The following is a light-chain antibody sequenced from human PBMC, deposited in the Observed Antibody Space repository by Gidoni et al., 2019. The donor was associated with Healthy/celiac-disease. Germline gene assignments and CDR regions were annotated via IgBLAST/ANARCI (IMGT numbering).Light chain of an antibody. CDR3: QQTYSTPPF. CDR1: QSISSY. J-gene: IGKJ4*01. CDR2: AES. Sequence: DIQMTQSPSSLSASVGDRVTITCRASQSISSYLNWYQQKPGKAPELLIYAESSLQSGVPSRFSGSGAGTDFTLTISSLQPEDFATYYCQQTYSTPPFFGGGTKVEIK. V-gene: IGKV1-39*01.